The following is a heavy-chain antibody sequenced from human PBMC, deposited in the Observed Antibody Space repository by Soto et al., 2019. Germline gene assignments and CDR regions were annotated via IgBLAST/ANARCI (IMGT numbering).Heavy chain of an antibody. V-gene: IGHV4-31*03. D-gene: IGHD5-12*01. CDR1: GGSISSGGYY. CDR2: IYYSGST. CDR3: AGGQKVATILAY. J-gene: IGHJ4*02. Sequence: PSETLSLTCTVSGGSISSGGYYWSWIRQHPGKGPEWIGYIYYSGSTYYNPSLKSRVTTSVDTSNNQFSLNLSSVTVADTAVYYWAGGQKVATILAYWGQGTLVTVSS.